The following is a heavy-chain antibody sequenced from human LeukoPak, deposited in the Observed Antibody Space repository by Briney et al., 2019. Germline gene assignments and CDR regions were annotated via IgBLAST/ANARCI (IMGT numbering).Heavy chain of an antibody. CDR3: ATDGGIYGSGSYYFDY. Sequence: ASVKVSCKVSGYTLTELSMHWVRQAPGKGLEWMGGFDPEDGETIYAQKFQGRVTMTEDTSTDTAYMELSSLRSEDTAVYYCATDGGIYGSGSYYFDYWGQGTLVTVS. J-gene: IGHJ4*02. CDR2: FDPEDGET. D-gene: IGHD3-10*01. CDR1: GYTLTELS. V-gene: IGHV1-24*01.